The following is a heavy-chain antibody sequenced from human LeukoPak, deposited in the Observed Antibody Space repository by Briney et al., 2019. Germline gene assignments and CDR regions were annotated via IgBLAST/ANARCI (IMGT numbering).Heavy chain of an antibody. Sequence: PSETLSLTCAVYGGSFSGYYWSWIRQPPRKGLEWIGEINHSGSTNYNPSLKSRVTISVDTSKNQFSLKLSSVTAADTAVYYCARTGYGDYPFDYWGQGTLVTVSS. CDR1: GGSFSGYY. D-gene: IGHD4-17*01. J-gene: IGHJ4*02. CDR3: ARTGYGDYPFDY. V-gene: IGHV4-34*01. CDR2: INHSGST.